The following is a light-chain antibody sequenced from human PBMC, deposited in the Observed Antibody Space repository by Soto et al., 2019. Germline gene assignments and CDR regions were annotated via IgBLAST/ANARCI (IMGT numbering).Light chain of an antibody. Sequence: DIQMTQSPSTLSASVGDRDTITCRASQSISSWLAWYQQKPGKAPKLLIYDASSLESGVPSRFSGSGSGTEFTLTISSLQPDDFATYYCQQYNSYPTFGGGTKVDIK. J-gene: IGKJ4*01. CDR3: QQYNSYPT. CDR1: QSISSW. CDR2: DAS. V-gene: IGKV1-5*01.